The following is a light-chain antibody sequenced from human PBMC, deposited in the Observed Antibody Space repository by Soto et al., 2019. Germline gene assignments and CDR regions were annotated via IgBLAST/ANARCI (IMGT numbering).Light chain of an antibody. J-gene: IGLJ2*01. Sequence: QSVLTQPASVSGSPGQSITISCTGTSSDVGGYNYVSWYQHHPGKAPKVMIYEVSNRPSGISNRFSGSKAGNTASLTISRLQAEDEADYYCSSYTSSSTLVFGGGTKVTVL. CDR2: EVS. V-gene: IGLV2-14*01. CDR3: SSYTSSSTLV. CDR1: SSDVGGYNY.